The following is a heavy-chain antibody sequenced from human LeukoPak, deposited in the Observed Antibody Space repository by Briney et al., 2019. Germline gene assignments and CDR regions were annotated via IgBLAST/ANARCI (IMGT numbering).Heavy chain of an antibody. V-gene: IGHV1-46*01. Sequence: ASVKVSCKASGYTFSTYAISWVRQAPGQGLEWVGLINPTGDSTNYARNFRGRVTMTRDTSTSTVYMDLSSLRSEDTAVYYCAREASGGYFDYWGQGTLVTVSS. CDR1: GYTFSTYA. CDR2: INPTGDST. D-gene: IGHD4-23*01. CDR3: AREASGGYFDY. J-gene: IGHJ4*02.